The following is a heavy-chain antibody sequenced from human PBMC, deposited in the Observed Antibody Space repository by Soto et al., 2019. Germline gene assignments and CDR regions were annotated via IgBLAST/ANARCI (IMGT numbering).Heavy chain of an antibody. CDR3: AIDIRHYMGV. V-gene: IGHV3-23*01. CDR2: ISGSGGST. Sequence: EVQLLESGGGLVKTGGSLRLSCAASGFTFSNYGMSWVRQAPGKGLEWVSGISGSGGSTYYADCVKGRFTISTDNSMHTMYVQIRSRRAECTAVYYLAIDIRHYMGVWGKGITVTL. CDR1: GFTFSNYG. D-gene: IGHD1-1*01. J-gene: IGHJ6*03.